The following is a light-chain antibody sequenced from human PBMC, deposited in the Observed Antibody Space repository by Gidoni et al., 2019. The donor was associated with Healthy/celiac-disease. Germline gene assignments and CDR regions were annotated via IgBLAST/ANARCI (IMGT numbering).Light chain of an antibody. CDR1: QGIRND. Sequence: AIQMPQSPSSLSASVGDRVPITCRASQGIRNDLGWYQQKPGKAPKLLIYAASSLQSGVPSRFSGSGSGTDFTLTISSLQPEDFATYYCLQDYNYRFTFGPGTKVDIK. CDR2: AAS. J-gene: IGKJ3*01. V-gene: IGKV1-6*01. CDR3: LQDYNYRFT.